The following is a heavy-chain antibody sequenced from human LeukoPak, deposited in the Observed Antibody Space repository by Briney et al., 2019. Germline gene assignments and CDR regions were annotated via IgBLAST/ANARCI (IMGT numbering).Heavy chain of an antibody. CDR1: GFTFSSYS. J-gene: IGHJ6*02. V-gene: IGHV3-21*01. D-gene: IGHD3-16*01. CDR2: ISSSSSYI. CDR3: ARDLETDGDYYYGMDV. Sequence: GGSLRISCAASGFTFSSYSMNWVRQAPGKGLEWVSSISSSSSYIYYADSVKGRFTISRDNAKNSLYLQMNSLRAEDTAVYYCARDLETDGDYYYGMDVWGQGTTVTVSS.